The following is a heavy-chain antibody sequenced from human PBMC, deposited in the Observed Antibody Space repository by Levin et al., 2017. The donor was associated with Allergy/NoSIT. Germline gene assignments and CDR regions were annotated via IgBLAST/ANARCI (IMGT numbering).Heavy chain of an antibody. D-gene: IGHD2/OR15-2a*01. CDR3: AGEPNSPYYYYYGLDV. J-gene: IGHJ6*02. CDR2: VYYTGSA. CDR1: GDSISNDNYY. V-gene: IGHV4-39*07. Sequence: PSETLSLTCTVSGDSISNDNYYWAWIRQPPGKGLEWIGSVYYTGSAYYNPSLKTRLTMSVDTSKNQFSLMFNSVTAADTAIYYCAGEPNSPYYYYYGLDVWGQGTAVTVSS.